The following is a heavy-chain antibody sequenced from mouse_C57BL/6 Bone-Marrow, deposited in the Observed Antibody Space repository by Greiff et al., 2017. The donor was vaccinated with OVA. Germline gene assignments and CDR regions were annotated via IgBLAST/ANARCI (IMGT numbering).Heavy chain of an antibody. D-gene: IGHD3-2*02. V-gene: IGHV1-80*01. CDR3: AREVRGGSSGYWFAY. CDR2: IYPGDGDT. CDR1: GYAFSSYW. Sequence: QVQLKESGAELVKPGASVKISCKASGYAFSSYWMNWVKQRPGKGLEWIGQIYPGDGDTNYNGKFKGKATLTADKSSSTAYMQLSSLTSEDSAVYFCAREVRGGSSGYWFAYWGQGTLVTVSA. J-gene: IGHJ3*01.